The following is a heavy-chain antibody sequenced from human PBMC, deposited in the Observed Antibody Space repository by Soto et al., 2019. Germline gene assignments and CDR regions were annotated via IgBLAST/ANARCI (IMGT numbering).Heavy chain of an antibody. CDR2: IGVSGDTT. J-gene: IGHJ4*02. CDR3: AKVRRFGELRSLY. Sequence: EVQLLESGGGLVQPGGSLRLSCAASGFTFSSYAMSWVRQAPGEGLEWVSAIGVSGDTTYYADSVKGRFTISRDNSKNPLYLQMGSLRAEETAVYYCAKVRRFGELRSLYWGQGTLVTVSS. CDR1: GFTFSSYA. D-gene: IGHD3-10*01. V-gene: IGHV3-23*01.